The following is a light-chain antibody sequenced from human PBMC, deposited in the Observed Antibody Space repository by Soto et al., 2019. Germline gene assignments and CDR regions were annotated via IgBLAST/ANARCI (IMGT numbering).Light chain of an antibody. V-gene: IGKV1-5*03. CDR2: KAS. CDR3: QHYNSYSEA. J-gene: IGKJ1*01. Sequence: DIQMTQSPSTLSGSVVDRVIITCRASQTISSRLAWYQQKPGKAPKLLIYKASTLKSGVPSRFSGSGSGTEFTLTISSLQPDDFATYYCQHYNSYSEAFGQGTKVDIK. CDR1: QTISSR.